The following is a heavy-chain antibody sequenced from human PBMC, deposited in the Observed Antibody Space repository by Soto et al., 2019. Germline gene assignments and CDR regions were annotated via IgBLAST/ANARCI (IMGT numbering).Heavy chain of an antibody. V-gene: IGHV4-59*01. CDR1: GGSISSYY. CDR2: IYYSGST. D-gene: IGHD3-22*01. CDR3: ASGGSGYYYFDY. Sequence: NPSETLSLTCTVSGGSISSYYWSWIRQPPGKGLEWIGYIYYSGSTNYNPSLKSRVTISVDTSKNQFSLKLSSVTAADTAVYYCASGGSGYYYFDYWGQGTLVTVSS. J-gene: IGHJ4*02.